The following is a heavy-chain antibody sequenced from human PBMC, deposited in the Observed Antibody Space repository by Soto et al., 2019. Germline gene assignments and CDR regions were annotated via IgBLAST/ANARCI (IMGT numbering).Heavy chain of an antibody. CDR1: GYLFTSYG. CDR2: ISAERGYA. D-gene: IGHD3-10*01. Sequence: QVQLVQSGAEVKKPGASVKVSCKASGYLFTSYGISWVRQAPGQGLEWMGWISAERGYASYAQKFQDRVTTSTDTSTTTAYMELRSMRSDDTAVYYCARDPPHQITMIRGGFDPWGQGTLVTVSS. J-gene: IGHJ5*02. CDR3: ARDPPHQITMIRGGFDP. V-gene: IGHV1-18*01.